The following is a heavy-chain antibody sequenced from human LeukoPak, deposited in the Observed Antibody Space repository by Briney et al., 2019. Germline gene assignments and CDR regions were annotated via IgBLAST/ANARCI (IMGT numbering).Heavy chain of an antibody. Sequence: VRQAPGQGLEWMGWMNPNSGNTGYAQKFQGRVTMTRITSISTAYMELSSLRSEDTAVYYCARAYGYSYGSDAFDIWGQGTMVTVSS. V-gene: IGHV1-8*01. J-gene: IGHJ3*02. D-gene: IGHD5-18*01. CDR2: MNPNSGNT. CDR3: ARAYGYSYGSDAFDI.